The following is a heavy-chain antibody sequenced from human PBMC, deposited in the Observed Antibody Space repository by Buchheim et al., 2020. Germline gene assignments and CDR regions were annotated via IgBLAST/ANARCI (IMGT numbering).Heavy chain of an antibody. D-gene: IGHD2-2*01. J-gene: IGHJ4*02. V-gene: IGHV3-30*18. CDR1: GFTFSSYG. Sequence: QVQLVESGGGVVQPGRSLRLSCAASGFTFSSYGMHWVRQAPGKGLEWVAVISYDGSNKYYADSVKGRFTISRDNSKNTLYLQMSSLRPEDTAVYYCAKWGTYCGNPICSSYFGHWGQGTL. CDR3: AKWGTYCGNPICSSYFGH. CDR2: ISYDGSNK.